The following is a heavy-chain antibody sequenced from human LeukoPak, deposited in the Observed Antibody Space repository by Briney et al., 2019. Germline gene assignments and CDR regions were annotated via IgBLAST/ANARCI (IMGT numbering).Heavy chain of an antibody. CDR3: ARLGMTTVTLDYYYYGMDV. J-gene: IGHJ6*02. CDR2: INHSGST. Sequence: SETLSLTCAVYGGSFSGYYWSWIRQPPGKGLEWIGEINHSGSTNYNPSLKSRVTISVDTSKNQFSLKLSSVTAADTAVYYCARLGMTTVTLDYYYYGMDVWGQGTTVTVSS. V-gene: IGHV4-34*01. D-gene: IGHD4-17*01. CDR1: GGSFSGYY.